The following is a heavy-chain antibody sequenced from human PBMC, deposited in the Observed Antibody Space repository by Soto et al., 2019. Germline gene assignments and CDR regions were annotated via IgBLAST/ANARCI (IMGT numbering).Heavy chain of an antibody. CDR3: AREGPRMAVAGTTPFDY. V-gene: IGHV1-69*01. CDR2: IIPIFGTA. CDR1: GGTFSSYA. Sequence: QVQLVQSGAEVKKPGSSVKVSCKASGGTFSSYAISWVRQAPGQGLEWMGGIIPIFGTANYAQKFQGRVTITADESTSTAYMELSSLRSEDTAEYYCAREGPRMAVAGTTPFDYWGQGTLVTVSS. J-gene: IGHJ4*02. D-gene: IGHD6-19*01.